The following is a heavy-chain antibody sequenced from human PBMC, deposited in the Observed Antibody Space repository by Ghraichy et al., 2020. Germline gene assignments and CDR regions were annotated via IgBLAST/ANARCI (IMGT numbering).Heavy chain of an antibody. CDR3: ARLRPRPLYYFDS. J-gene: IGHJ4*02. CDR2: IYYSGTT. Sequence: SETLSLTCTVSGGTISSSSYYWGWIRQPPGKGLEWIASIYYSGTTYYNPSLKSRVTISVDTSKNHFSLRLSSVTAADTAVFYCARLRPRPLYYFDSWGQGTLVTVSS. CDR1: GGTISSSSYY. V-gene: IGHV4-39*02.